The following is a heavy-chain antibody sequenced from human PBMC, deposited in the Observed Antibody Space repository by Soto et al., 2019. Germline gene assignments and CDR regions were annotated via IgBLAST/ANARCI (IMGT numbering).Heavy chain of an antibody. Sequence: QVQLVQSGGEVKRPGASVKVSCKTSGYTFSNYGITWGRQAPGQPLEWLGWISLYSDGTNYAQKFQGRVSMTTDTTTTTAYMELRSLRSDDTAVYYCARVVPGAEAWFGPWGQVTLGTVSS. V-gene: IGHV1-18*01. CDR3: ARVVPGAEAWFGP. CDR2: ISLYSDGT. J-gene: IGHJ5*02. D-gene: IGHD2-2*01. CDR1: GYTFSNYG.